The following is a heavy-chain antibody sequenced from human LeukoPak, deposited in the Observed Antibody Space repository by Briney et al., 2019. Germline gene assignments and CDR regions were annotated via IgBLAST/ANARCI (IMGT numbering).Heavy chain of an antibody. V-gene: IGHV4-34*01. CDR2: INHSGST. D-gene: IGHD3-16*02. J-gene: IGHJ5*02. CDR1: GGSFSGYY. CDR3: ARVRKPNTFGGVIVSHWFDP. Sequence: SETLSHTCAVYGGSFSGYYWSWIRQPPGKGLEWIGEINHSGSTNYNPSLKSRVTISVDTSKNQFSLKLSSVTAADTAVYYCARVRKPNTFGGVIVSHWFDPWGQGTLVTVSS.